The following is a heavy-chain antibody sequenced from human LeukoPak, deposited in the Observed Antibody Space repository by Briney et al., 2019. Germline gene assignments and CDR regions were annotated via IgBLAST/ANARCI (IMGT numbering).Heavy chain of an antibody. CDR1: GFTFSSYA. CDR2: ISGSGGST. Sequence: GGSLRLSCAASGFTFSSYAMNWVSQAPGKGLEWVSAISGSGGSTYYADSVKGRFTISRDNSKNTLYLQMNSLRAEDTAIYYCAKMGGSIAARPNYFDYWGQGTLVTVSS. J-gene: IGHJ4*02. CDR3: AKMGGSIAARPNYFDY. D-gene: IGHD6-6*01. V-gene: IGHV3-23*01.